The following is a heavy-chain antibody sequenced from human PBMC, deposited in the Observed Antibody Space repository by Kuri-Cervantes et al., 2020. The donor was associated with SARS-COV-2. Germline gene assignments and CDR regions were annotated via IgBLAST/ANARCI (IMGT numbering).Heavy chain of an antibody. CDR1: GFTFSSYG. D-gene: IGHD4-17*01. Sequence: GGSLRLSCAASGFTFSSYGMHWVRQAPGKGLEWVAVISYDGSNKYYADSVKGRFTISRDNSKNTLYLQMNSLRAEDTAVYYCARDLWTTVTHEGNDYWGQGTLVTVSS. CDR2: ISYDGSNK. V-gene: IGHV3-30*19. J-gene: IGHJ4*02. CDR3: ARDLWTTVTHEGNDY.